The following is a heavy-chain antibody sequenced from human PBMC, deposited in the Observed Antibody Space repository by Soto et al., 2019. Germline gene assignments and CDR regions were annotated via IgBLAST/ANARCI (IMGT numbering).Heavy chain of an antibody. CDR1: GGSMNTYY. Sequence: SETLSLTCNVSGGSMNTYYWTWIRKPPGKGLEWIGYVYYTGTTNYKPSLKTRVTISVDTSKNQFSLKLTSVTAADTAMYYCARASMTTIPMDVWGRGTMVTVSS. D-gene: IGHD4-17*01. V-gene: IGHV4-59*01. CDR2: VYYTGTT. J-gene: IGHJ6*02. CDR3: ARASMTTIPMDV.